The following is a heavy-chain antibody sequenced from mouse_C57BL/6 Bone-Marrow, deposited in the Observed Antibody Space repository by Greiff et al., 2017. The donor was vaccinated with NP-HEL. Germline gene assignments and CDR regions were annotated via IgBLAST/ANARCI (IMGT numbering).Heavy chain of an antibody. CDR3: ARRGGLRRRYFDY. J-gene: IGHJ2*01. D-gene: IGHD2-4*01. CDR2: IYPGDGDT. Sequence: QVQLQQSGAELVKPGASVKISCKASGYAFSSYWMNWVKQRPGKGLEWIGQIYPGDGDTNYNGKFKGKATLTADKSSSTAYMQLSSLTSEDSAVYFCARRGGLRRRYFDYWGQGTTLTVSS. CDR1: GYAFSSYW. V-gene: IGHV1-80*01.